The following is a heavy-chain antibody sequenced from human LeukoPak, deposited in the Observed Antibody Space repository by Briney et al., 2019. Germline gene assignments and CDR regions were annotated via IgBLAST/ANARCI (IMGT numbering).Heavy chain of an antibody. D-gene: IGHD3-10*01. CDR1: GFTFSSYG. Sequence: GRSLRLSCAASGFTFSSYGMHRVRQAPGKGLEWVAVIWYDGSNKYYADSVKGRFTISRDNSKNTLYLQMNSLRAEDTAVYYCARGSLMGWFGESHYFDYWGQGTLVTVSS. J-gene: IGHJ4*02. CDR3: ARGSLMGWFGESHYFDY. V-gene: IGHV3-33*01. CDR2: IWYDGSNK.